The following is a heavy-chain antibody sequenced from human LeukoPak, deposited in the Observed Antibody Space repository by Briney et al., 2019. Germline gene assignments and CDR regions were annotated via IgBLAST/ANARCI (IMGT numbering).Heavy chain of an antibody. CDR1: GGTFSSYA. Sequence: VKVPCKASGGTFSSYAISWVRHAPGPALAWMGAIIPIFGTANYAQKFQGRVTITADESTSTAYMELSSLRSEDTAVYYCARDSNGDAFDIWGQGTMVTVSS. CDR2: IIPIFGTA. V-gene: IGHV1-69*13. CDR3: ARDSNGDAFDI. J-gene: IGHJ3*02. D-gene: IGHD2/OR15-2a*01.